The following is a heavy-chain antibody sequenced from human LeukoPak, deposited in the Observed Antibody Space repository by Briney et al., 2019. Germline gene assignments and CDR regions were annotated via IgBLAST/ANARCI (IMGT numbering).Heavy chain of an antibody. V-gene: IGHV3-7*03. Sequence: PGGSLRLSCAASGFTFSGYWMTWVRQAPGKGLEWVANIKVDGSEKYYVDSVKGRFTISRDNAKNSLYLQMNSLRAEDTALYYCAKLAGTGGFDYWGQGTLVTVSS. CDR1: GFTFSGYW. D-gene: IGHD6-19*01. CDR3: AKLAGTGGFDY. J-gene: IGHJ4*02. CDR2: IKVDGSEK.